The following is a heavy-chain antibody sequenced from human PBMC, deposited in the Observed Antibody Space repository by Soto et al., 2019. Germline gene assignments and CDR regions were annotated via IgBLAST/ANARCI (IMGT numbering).Heavy chain of an antibody. CDR1: GFTFSSYS. V-gene: IGHV3-21*01. Sequence: PGGSLRLSCAASGFTFSSYSMNWVRQAPGKELKWVSSISSSSSYIYYAESVKGRFTISRDNAKNSLYLQMNSLRAEDTAVYYCARGIAVVVPAAIDGMDVWGQGTTVTVSS. D-gene: IGHD2-2*01. J-gene: IGHJ6*02. CDR3: ARGIAVVVPAAIDGMDV. CDR2: ISSSSSYI.